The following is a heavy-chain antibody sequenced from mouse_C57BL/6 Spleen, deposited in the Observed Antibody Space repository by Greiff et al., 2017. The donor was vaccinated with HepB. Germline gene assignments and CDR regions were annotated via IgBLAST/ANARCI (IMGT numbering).Heavy chain of an antibody. CDR3: ARRIYDGYYAYAMDY. D-gene: IGHD2-3*01. J-gene: IGHJ4*01. CDR1: GFSLTSYG. CDR2: IWSDGST. Sequence: VKLQESGPGLVAPSQSLSITCTVSGFSLTSYGVHWVRQPPGKGLEWLVVIWSDGSTTYNSALKSRLSISKDNSKSQVFLKMNSLQTDDTAMYYCARRIYDGYYAYAMDYWGQGTTVTVSS. V-gene: IGHV2-6*03.